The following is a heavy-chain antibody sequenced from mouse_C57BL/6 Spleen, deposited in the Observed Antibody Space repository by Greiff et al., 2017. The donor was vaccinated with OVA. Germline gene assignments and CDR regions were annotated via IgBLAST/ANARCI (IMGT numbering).Heavy chain of an antibody. Sequence: VQLQQPGAELVKPGASVKLSCKASGYTFTSYWMHWVKQRPGQGLEWIGMIHPNSGSTNYNEKFKSKATLTVDKSSSTAYMPLSSLTSEDSAFYYSASLDYYSSSFRYFDVWGTGTTVTVSS. CDR1: GYTFTSYW. CDR3: ASLDYYSSSFRYFDV. J-gene: IGHJ1*03. V-gene: IGHV1-64*01. CDR2: IHPNSGST. D-gene: IGHD1-1*01.